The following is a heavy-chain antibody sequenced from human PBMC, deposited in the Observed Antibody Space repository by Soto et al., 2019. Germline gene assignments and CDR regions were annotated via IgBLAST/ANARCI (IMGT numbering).Heavy chain of an antibody. J-gene: IGHJ4*02. CDR3: ARHLTTLTTTDY. CDR1: GGSLSSSSYY. V-gene: IGHV4-39*01. D-gene: IGHD4-17*01. Sequence: SETLSLTCTVSGGSLSSSSYYWGWIRQPPGKGLEWIGSFSYSGRTYYNPSLKSRVTISVDTSKKQFSLKLSSVTAADTAVYYCARHLTTLTTTDYWAQGTLVTVSS. CDR2: FSYSGRT.